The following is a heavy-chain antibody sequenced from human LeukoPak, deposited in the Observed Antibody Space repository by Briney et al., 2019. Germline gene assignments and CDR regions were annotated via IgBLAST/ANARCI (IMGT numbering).Heavy chain of an antibody. J-gene: IGHJ5*02. V-gene: IGHV4-59*01. D-gene: IGHD2-2*01. Sequence: SETLSLTCTVSGGSISSYYWSWLRQPPGKGLEWIGYIYYSGTTDYNPSLKSRVTISVGTSKNQFSLNLTSVTAADTAVYYCARGPSTIWFDPWGQGTLVTVSS. CDR3: ARGPSTIWFDP. CDR2: IYYSGTT. CDR1: GGSISSYY.